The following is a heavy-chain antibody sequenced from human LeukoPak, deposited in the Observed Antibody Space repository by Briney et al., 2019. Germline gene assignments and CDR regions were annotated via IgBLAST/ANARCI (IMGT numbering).Heavy chain of an antibody. CDR2: ISGSGGST. Sequence: PGGSLRLSCAASGFTFSSYVMSWVRQAPGKGLEWVSAISGSGGSTYYADSVKGRFTISRDNSKNTLYLQMNSLRAEDTAVYYCAKDHEDIVVVPAAVLFDYWGQGTLVTVSS. V-gene: IGHV3-23*01. D-gene: IGHD2-2*01. CDR1: GFTFSSYV. CDR3: AKDHEDIVVVPAAVLFDY. J-gene: IGHJ4*02.